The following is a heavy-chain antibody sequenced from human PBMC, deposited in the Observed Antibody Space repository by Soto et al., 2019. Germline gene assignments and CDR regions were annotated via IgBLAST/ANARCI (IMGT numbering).Heavy chain of an antibody. CDR2: KHHSGST. D-gene: IGHD6-19*01. CDR1: GDSINNGYW. V-gene: IGHV4-4*02. J-gene: IGHJ6*02. Sequence: QVQLQESGPGLVKPWGTLSLTCGVSGDSINNGYWWTWVRQPPGKGLEWIGEKHHSGSTNYNLSLKSRVSISLDKSKNPFSLNLSSVTAADTAVYFCASSSGWWRLDVWGQGTTVTVSS. CDR3: ASSSGWWRLDV.